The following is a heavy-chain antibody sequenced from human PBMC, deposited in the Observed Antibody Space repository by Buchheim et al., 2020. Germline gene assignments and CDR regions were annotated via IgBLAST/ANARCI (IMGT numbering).Heavy chain of an antibody. CDR3: ARRATARPLDY. D-gene: IGHD2-21*02. V-gene: IGHV4-34*01. CDR2: INHSGGT. J-gene: IGHJ4*02. Sequence: QVQLQQWGAGLLKPSETLSLTCAVYGESFSGYYWSWIRQPPGKGLEWIGEINHSGGTNYNPSLKSRVTISVDTSKNQSSLKLSSVTAADTAVYYCARRATARPLDYWGQGT. CDR1: GESFSGYY.